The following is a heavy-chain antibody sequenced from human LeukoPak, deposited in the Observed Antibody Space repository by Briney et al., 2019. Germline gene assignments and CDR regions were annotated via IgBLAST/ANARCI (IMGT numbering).Heavy chain of an antibody. V-gene: IGHV1-3*01. CDR2: INAGNGNT. CDR3: ARDRVYSSSYYFDY. J-gene: IGHJ4*02. D-gene: IGHD6-6*01. CDR1: GYTFTGYY. Sequence: GASVKVSCKASGYTFTGYYMHWVRQAPGQRLEWMGWINAGNGNTKYSQKFQGRVTITRDTSASTAYMELSSLRSEDTAVYYCARDRVYSSSYYFDYWGQGTLVTVSS.